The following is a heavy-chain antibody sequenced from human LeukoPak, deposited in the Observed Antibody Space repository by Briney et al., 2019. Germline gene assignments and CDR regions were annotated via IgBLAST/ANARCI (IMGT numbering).Heavy chain of an antibody. Sequence: PSETLSLTCTVSGGSIRSYYWSWIRQPAGKGLEWIGYIYYSGSTNYNPSLKSRVTISVDTSKNQFSLKLSSVTAADTAVYYCARQNPSGSYGYYFDYWGQGTLVTVSS. CDR2: IYYSGST. D-gene: IGHD1-26*01. V-gene: IGHV4-59*08. J-gene: IGHJ4*02. CDR1: GGSIRSYY. CDR3: ARQNPSGSYGYYFDY.